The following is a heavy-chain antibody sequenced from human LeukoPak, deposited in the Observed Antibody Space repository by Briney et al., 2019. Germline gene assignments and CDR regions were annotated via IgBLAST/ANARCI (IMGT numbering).Heavy chain of an antibody. CDR1: GGSISSFY. V-gene: IGHV4-59*01. Sequence: SETLSLTCTVSGGSISSFYWSWIRQPPGKGLEWIGYIYYRGNTQYNPSLKSRVTISVDTSKNQFSLRLASVTAADTAVYYCARDLDYGGSSIWYFDLWGRGTLVTVSS. D-gene: IGHD4-23*01. J-gene: IGHJ2*01. CDR2: IYYRGNT. CDR3: ARDLDYGGSSIWYFDL.